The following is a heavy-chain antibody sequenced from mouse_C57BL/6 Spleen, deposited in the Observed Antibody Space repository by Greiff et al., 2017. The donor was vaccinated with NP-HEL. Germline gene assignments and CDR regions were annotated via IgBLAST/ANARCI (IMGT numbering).Heavy chain of an antibody. D-gene: IGHD2-3*01. CDR1: GFTFSSYA. CDR3: TREGDGYPFAY. CDR2: ISSGGDYI. Sequence: EVQGVESGEGLVKPGGSLKLSCAASGFTFSSYAMSWVRQTPEKRLEWVAYISSGGDYIYYADTVKGRFTISRDNARNTLYLQMSSLKSEDTAMYYCTREGDGYPFAYWGQGTLVTVSA. J-gene: IGHJ3*01. V-gene: IGHV5-9-1*02.